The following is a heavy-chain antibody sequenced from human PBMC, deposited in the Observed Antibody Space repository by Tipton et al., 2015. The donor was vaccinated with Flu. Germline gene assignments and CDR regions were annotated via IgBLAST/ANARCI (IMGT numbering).Heavy chain of an antibody. V-gene: IGHV4-4*07. CDR2: IYTSGST. CDR3: AREPPDSLGDYQGIDAFDI. J-gene: IGHJ3*02. Sequence: LRLSCTVSGGSISSYYWSWIRQPAGKGLEWIGRIYTSGSTNYNPSLKSRVTISVDTSKNQFSLKLSSVTAADTAVYYCAREPPDSLGDYQGIDAFDIWGQGTMVTVSS. CDR1: GGSISSYY. D-gene: IGHD2-2*01.